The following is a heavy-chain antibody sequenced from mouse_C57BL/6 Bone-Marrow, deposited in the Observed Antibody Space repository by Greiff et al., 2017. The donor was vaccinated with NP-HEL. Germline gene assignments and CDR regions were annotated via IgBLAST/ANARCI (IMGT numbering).Heavy chain of an antibody. J-gene: IGHJ2*01. V-gene: IGHV1-62-2*01. CDR3: ARHEGPPYYGSSFYFDY. CDR1: GYTFTEYT. CDR2: FYPGSGSI. Sequence: VQLQQSGAELVKPGASVKLSCKASGYTFTEYTIHWVKQRSGQGLEWIGWFYPGSGSIKYNEKFKDKATLTADKSSSTVYMELSRLTSEDSAVYFCARHEGPPYYGSSFYFDYWGQGTTLTVSS. D-gene: IGHD1-1*01.